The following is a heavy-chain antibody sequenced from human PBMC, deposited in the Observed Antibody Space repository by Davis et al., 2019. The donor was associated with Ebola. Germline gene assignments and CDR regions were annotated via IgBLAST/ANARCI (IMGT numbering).Heavy chain of an antibody. D-gene: IGHD3-22*01. J-gene: IGHJ6*03. Sequence: PSETLSLTCTVSGDSISRGGSYWTWIRQHPGKGLEWIGYIYYSGSTYYKPSLKSRVTISLDTSKNRFSLNLYSVTAADTAVYYCARDLRYDSSGYDYYFYMDVWGKGTTVTVSS. CDR1: GDSISRGGSY. CDR3: ARDLRYDSSGYDYYFYMDV. CDR2: IYYSGST. V-gene: IGHV4-31*03.